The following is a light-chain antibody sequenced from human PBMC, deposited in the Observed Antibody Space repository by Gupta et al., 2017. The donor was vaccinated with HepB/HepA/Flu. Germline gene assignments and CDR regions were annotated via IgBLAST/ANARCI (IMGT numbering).Light chain of an antibody. J-gene: IGLJ2*01. Sequence: QSVLIQPPSASGTPGQRVTISCSGSSSNIGSNTVNWYQQVPGTAPRLLIYSYNQRPSGVPDRFSASKSGTSASLATSGLQAEDEAEYYCSAWDDGLNGVVFGGGTKLTVL. CDR2: SYN. V-gene: IGLV1-44*01. CDR3: SAWDDGLNGVV. CDR1: SSNIGSNT.